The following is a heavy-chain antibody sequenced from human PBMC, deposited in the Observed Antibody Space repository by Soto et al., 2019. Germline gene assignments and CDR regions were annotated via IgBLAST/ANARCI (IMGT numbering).Heavy chain of an antibody. Sequence: SETLSLTCTVSGGSISSYYWNWIRQPPGKGLERIAYFYYSGSTNYNPSLKSRVTISVDTSKNQLSLRLSSVTAADTAVYYCARGSGWFDYWGQGTPVTVSS. CDR3: ARGSGWFDY. CDR1: GGSISSYY. J-gene: IGHJ4*02. D-gene: IGHD6-19*01. CDR2: FYYSGST. V-gene: IGHV4-59*08.